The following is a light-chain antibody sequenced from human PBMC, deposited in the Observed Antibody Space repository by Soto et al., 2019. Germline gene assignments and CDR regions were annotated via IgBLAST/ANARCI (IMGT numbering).Light chain of an antibody. V-gene: IGKV1-39*01. Sequence: DIQMTQSPSSLSASVGDRVTITCRASQSISSYLNWYQQKPGKAPKLLIYAASSLQSGVPSRFSGSGSGTEFTLTISSVQAEDFATYFCLQYYSFPRTFGQGTKVDIK. J-gene: IGKJ1*01. CDR1: QSISSY. CDR2: AAS. CDR3: LQYYSFPRT.